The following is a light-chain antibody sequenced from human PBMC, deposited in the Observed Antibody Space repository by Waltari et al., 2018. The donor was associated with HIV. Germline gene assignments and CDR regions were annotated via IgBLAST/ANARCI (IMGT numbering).Light chain of an antibody. V-gene: IGLV8-61*01. CDR3: LLYMASGRV. CDR2: NTD. J-gene: IGLJ3*02. Sequence: QTVVTQEPSFSVSPGGTFTLTCGLSSGSVTSAYHPSWYQQTTGQPPRTLIYNTDTRSSGVPDRFSGSIVGNKAALTITGAQSEDESDYYCLLYMASGRVFGGGTRLTVL. CDR1: SGSVTSAYH.